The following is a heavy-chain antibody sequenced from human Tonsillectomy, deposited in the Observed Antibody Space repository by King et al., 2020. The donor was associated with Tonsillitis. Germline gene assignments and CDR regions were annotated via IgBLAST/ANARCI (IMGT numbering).Heavy chain of an antibody. CDR2: ITPDGSEK. J-gene: IGHJ4*02. D-gene: IGHD6-19*01. CDR3: TRDKAYSSFNY. CDR1: EFTFSNSW. V-gene: IGHV3-7*04. Sequence: VQLVESGGGLVQPGGSLKLSCVASEFTFSNSWMTWVRQAPGKGLQWVATITPDGSEKFYAGSVKGRFTVSRDNAKSSLDLQMNSLRSEDTALYYCTRDKAYSSFNYWGQGTLVTVSS.